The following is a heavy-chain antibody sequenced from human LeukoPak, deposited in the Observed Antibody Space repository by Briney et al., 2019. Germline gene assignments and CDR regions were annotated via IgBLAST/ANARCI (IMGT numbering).Heavy chain of an antibody. D-gene: IGHD3-22*01. V-gene: IGHV3-33*01. CDR1: GFTFSSYG. J-gene: IGHJ3*02. Sequence: PGRSLRLSCAASGFTFSSYGMHWVRRAPGKGLEWVAGIWYDGSNKYYADSVKGRFTISRDNSKNTMYLQMESLRAEDTAVYYCAREYYDSSGYWGRDDAFDIWGQGTMVTVSS. CDR3: AREYYDSSGYWGRDDAFDI. CDR2: IWYDGSNK.